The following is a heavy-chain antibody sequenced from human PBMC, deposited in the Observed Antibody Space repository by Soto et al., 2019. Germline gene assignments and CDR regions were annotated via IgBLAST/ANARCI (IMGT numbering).Heavy chain of an antibody. J-gene: IGHJ5*01. CDR2: IYYSGST. D-gene: IGHD4-4*01. V-gene: IGHV4-31*03. CDR1: GGSISSGGYY. Sequence: SETLSLTCTVSGGSISSGGYYWSWIRQHPGKGLEWIGYIYYSGSTYYNPSLKSRVTISVDTSKNQFSLKLSSVTAADTAVYYCALVTFDYSKNWFDFPGQALLITV. CDR3: ALVTFDYSKNWFDF.